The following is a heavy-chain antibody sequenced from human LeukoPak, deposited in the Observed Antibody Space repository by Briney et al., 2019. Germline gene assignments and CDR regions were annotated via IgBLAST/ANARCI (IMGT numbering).Heavy chain of an antibody. Sequence: GGSLRLSCAASGFTFSSYGMHWVRQAPGKGLEGVTFIRYDGTNEYYADSVRGRFTISRDNSKNTLYLQMNSLRPEDTAVYYCARVEAVYYYGSASPYSPYWGQGTLVTVSS. D-gene: IGHD3-10*01. J-gene: IGHJ4*02. V-gene: IGHV3-30*02. CDR1: GFTFSSYG. CDR3: ARVEAVYYYGSASPYSPY. CDR2: IRYDGTNE.